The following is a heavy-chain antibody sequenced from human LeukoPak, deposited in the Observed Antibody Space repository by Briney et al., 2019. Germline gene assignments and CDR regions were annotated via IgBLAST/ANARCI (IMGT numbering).Heavy chain of an antibody. V-gene: IGHV3-23*01. D-gene: IGHD4-17*01. Sequence: GGSLRLSCAASGFTFSNYAMIWVRQAPGKGLEWVSAISGSGGSTYYADSVKGRFTISRDNSKNTLFLQVNSLRAEDTAVYYCGKDPNGDYVGAFDMWGQGTMVTVSP. CDR1: GFTFSNYA. CDR3: GKDPNGDYVGAFDM. CDR2: ISGSGGST. J-gene: IGHJ3*02.